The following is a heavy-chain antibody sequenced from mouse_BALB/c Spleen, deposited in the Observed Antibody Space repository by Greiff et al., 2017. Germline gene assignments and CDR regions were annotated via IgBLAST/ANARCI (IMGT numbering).Heavy chain of an antibody. CDR3: ARGGYEYYYAMDY. J-gene: IGHJ4*01. D-gene: IGHD2-14*01. Sequence: EVKLMESGGGLVQPGGSRKLSCAASGFTFSSFGMHWVRQAPEKGLEWVAYISSGSSTIYYADTVKGRFTISRDNPKNTLFLQMTSLRSEDTAMYYCARGGYEYYYAMDYWGQGTSVTVSS. CDR2: ISSGSSTI. V-gene: IGHV5-17*02. CDR1: GFTFSSFG.